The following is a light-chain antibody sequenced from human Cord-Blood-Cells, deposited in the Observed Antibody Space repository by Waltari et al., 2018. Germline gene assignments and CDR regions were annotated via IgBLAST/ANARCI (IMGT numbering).Light chain of an antibody. CDR3: QSYDSSLSGSV. CDR2: VNR. CDR1: SSNIGAGYD. Sequence: QSVLTQPPSVSGAPGQRVTISCTGSSSNIGAGYDVHWYQQLPGTAPKLLIYVNRIRPSGVPDRFSGSKSGTSASLAITGLQAEDEADYYCQSYDSSLSGSVFGGGTKLTVL. V-gene: IGLV1-40*01. J-gene: IGLJ3*02.